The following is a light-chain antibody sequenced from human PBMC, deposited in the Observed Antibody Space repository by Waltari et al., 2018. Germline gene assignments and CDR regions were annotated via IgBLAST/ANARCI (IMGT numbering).Light chain of an antibody. V-gene: IGLV3-1*01. CDR3: QAWDSSGDV. CDR1: KLGDNC. Sequence: SYELTQPPSVSVSPGQTASLTCSGDKLGDNCACWSQKKPGQSPVLVIYQDSTRPSGSPERFAGSNSGNTATLTIRGTQAMDEAEYYCQAWDSSGDVFGSGTKVSVL. CDR2: QDS. J-gene: IGLJ1*01.